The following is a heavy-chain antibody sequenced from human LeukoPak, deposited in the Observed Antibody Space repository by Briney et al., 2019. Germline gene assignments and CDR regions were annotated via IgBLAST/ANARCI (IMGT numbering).Heavy chain of an antibody. CDR1: GYTFITYY. CDR2: INPNSGDT. V-gene: IGHV1-2*02. Sequence: ASVKVSCKASGYTFITYYMHWVRQAPGQGLEWMGWINPNSGDTNFAQKFQGRVTLTRDTSISTAYMELIRLRSDDTAVYYCARGAAAVVWFDPWGQGTLVTVSS. D-gene: IGHD2-2*01. J-gene: IGHJ5*02. CDR3: ARGAAAVVWFDP.